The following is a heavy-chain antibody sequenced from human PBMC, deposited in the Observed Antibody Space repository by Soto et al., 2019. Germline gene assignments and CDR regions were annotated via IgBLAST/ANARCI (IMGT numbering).Heavy chain of an antibody. CDR2: ISSSSSTI. CDR1: GFTFSSYS. Sequence: EVQLVESGGGLVQPGGSLRLSCAASGFTFSSYSMNWVRQAPGKGLEWVSYISSSSSTIYYADSVKGRFTISRDNAKNSLYLQMNSLRAEDTAVYYCARERESLLGHYYGSGLNYFDYWGQGTLVTVSS. J-gene: IGHJ4*02. D-gene: IGHD3-10*01. CDR3: ARERESLLGHYYGSGLNYFDY. V-gene: IGHV3-48*01.